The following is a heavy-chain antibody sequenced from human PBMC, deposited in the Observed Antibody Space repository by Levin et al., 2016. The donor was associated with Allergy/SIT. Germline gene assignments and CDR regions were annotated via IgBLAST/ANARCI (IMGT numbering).Heavy chain of an antibody. V-gene: IGHV3-30*18. CDR2: ISYDGSKE. CDR1: GFTFSSFG. CDR3: AEDDRSREKPYFYYMDV. Sequence: GESLKISCAASGFTFSSFGMHWVRQAPGKGLEWVATISYDGSKEKYVDSVKGRFTISRDNSKNTLYLQMNSLRAEDTAVYYCAEDDRSREKPYFYYMDVWGKGTTVTVSS. J-gene: IGHJ6*03.